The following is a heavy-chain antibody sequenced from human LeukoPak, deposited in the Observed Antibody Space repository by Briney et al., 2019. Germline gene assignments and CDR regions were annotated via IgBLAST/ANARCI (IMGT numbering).Heavy chain of an antibody. V-gene: IGHV4-59*08. CDR1: GGSISSYY. CDR2: IYYSGST. CDR3: ARTVPSYYYDSSGYTRRYYFDY. Sequence: SETLSLTCTVSGGSISSYYWSWIRQPPGKGLEWIGYIYYSGSTNYNPSLKSRVTISVDTSKNQFSLKLSSVTAADTAVYYCARTVPSYYYDSSGYTRRYYFDYWGQGTLVTVSS. J-gene: IGHJ4*02. D-gene: IGHD3-22*01.